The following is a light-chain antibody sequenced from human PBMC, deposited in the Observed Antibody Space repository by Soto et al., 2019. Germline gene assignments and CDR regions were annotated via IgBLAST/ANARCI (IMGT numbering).Light chain of an antibody. Sequence: ILMTQSPATVSVSPGESASLSCRASRTIGTNLGWYQQKPGQAPRLLISKTSTRATGVPARFSGSGSGTEFTLTITSLQSEDIAVYYCQQYADWPLTFGGGTKVDIK. J-gene: IGKJ4*01. CDR2: KTS. CDR3: QQYADWPLT. CDR1: RTIGTN. V-gene: IGKV3-15*01.